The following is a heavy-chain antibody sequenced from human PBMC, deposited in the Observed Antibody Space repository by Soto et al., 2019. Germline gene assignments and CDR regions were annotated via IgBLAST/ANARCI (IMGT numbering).Heavy chain of an antibody. V-gene: IGHV5-51*01. CDR2: IYPGDSDT. D-gene: IGHD1-1*01. J-gene: IGHJ3*02. CDR3: ARPGTVRNDVSAFDS. CDR1: GYSFTSYW. Sequence: GESLKISCKGSGYSFTSYWIGWVRQMPGKGLEWMGIIYPGDSDTRYSPSFQGQVTISADKSISTAYLQWSSLKASDTAMYYCARPGTVRNDVSAFDSWGQGTRVTVSS.